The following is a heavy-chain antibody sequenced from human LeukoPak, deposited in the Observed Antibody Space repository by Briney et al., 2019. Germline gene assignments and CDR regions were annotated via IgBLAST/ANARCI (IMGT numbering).Heavy chain of an antibody. CDR2: ISGSGGKT. J-gene: IGHJ4*02. D-gene: IGHD3-10*01. V-gene: IGHV3-23*01. CDR3: AKQGDRAYFDY. CDR1: GFTFSTYG. Sequence: GGSLRLSYAASGFTFSTYGMNWVRQAPGKGLEWVSDISGSGGKTQYADSVKGRFTMSRDNSKNTLYLQMSSLRVEDTAIYYCAKQGDRAYFDYWGQGTLVTVSS.